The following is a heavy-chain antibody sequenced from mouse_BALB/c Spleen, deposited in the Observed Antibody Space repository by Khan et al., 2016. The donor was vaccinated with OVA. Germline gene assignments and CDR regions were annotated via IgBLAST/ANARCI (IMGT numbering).Heavy chain of an antibody. V-gene: IGHV14-3*02. Sequence: VQLKESGAEFVKPGASVKLSCTASGFNIKDTYMHWINQRPQQGLVWIGRIDPANGNVKYDPNFQDKATIAADASSNTAYLHLSSLTSEDTAVYYCTRGAYNGLLAYWGQGTLVTVSA. J-gene: IGHJ3*01. CDR3: TRGAYNGLLAY. CDR1: GFNIKDTY. CDR2: IDPANGNV. D-gene: IGHD2-10*01.